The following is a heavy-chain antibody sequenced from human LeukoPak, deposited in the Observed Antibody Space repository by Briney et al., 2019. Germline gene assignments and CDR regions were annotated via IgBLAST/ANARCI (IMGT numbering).Heavy chain of an antibody. Sequence: GASVKVSCKASGYTFTGYYMHWVRQAPGQGLEWMGRIIPILGTANYAQTFQGRVTITADKSTSTAYMELSSLRSEDTAVYHCARVPYYYGDYSQAFDMWGQGTMVTVSS. CDR3: ARVPYYYGDYSQAFDM. J-gene: IGHJ3*02. V-gene: IGHV1-69*08. D-gene: IGHD4-17*01. CDR2: IIPILGTA. CDR1: GYTFTGYY.